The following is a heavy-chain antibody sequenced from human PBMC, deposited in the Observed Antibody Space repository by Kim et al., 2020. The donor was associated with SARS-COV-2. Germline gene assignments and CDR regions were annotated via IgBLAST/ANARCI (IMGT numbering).Heavy chain of an antibody. CDR1: GFTFSSYA. Sequence: GGSLRLSCAASGFTFSSYAMHWVRQAPGKGLEWVAVISYDGSNKYYADSVKGRFTISRDNSKNTLYLQMNSLRAEDTAVYYCTRILIAAAAFDYWGQGTLVTVSS. J-gene: IGHJ4*02. D-gene: IGHD6-13*01. CDR2: ISYDGSNK. V-gene: IGHV3-30-3*01. CDR3: TRILIAAAAFDY.